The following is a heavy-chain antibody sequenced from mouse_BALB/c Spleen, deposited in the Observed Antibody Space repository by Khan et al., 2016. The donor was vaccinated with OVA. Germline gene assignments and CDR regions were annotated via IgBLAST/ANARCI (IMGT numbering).Heavy chain of an antibody. CDR3: ARRNYCGYTFAY. D-gene: IGHD1-2*01. CDR2: ISPGSGDT. CDR1: GYTFTDYY. V-gene: IGHV1-77*01. J-gene: IGHJ3*01. Sequence: VQLQESGAELARPGASVKLSCKASGYTFTDYYINWVKQRTGQGLEWIGEISPGSGDTYYNEKFKGKATLTADKSSTTAYMQLRSLTSEASAVYFCARRNYCGYTFAYWGQGTLVTVSA.